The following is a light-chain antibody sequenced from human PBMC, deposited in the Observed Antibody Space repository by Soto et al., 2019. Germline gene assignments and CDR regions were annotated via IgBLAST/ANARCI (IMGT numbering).Light chain of an antibody. CDR3: TSYTSSTTLV. CDR1: SSDVGRYNY. V-gene: IGLV2-14*01. Sequence: QSALTQPASVSGSPGQSITISCTGTSSDVGRYNYVSWYQQHPGKAPKLMIYEVSNRPSGVSNRFSASKSGNTASLTISGLQAEDEADYYCTSYTSSTTLVFGGGTKLTVL. CDR2: EVS. J-gene: IGLJ2*01.